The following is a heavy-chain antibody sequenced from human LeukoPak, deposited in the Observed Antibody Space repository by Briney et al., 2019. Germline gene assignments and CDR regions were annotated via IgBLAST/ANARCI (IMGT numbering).Heavy chain of an antibody. CDR3: ARDPATVTTYEY. CDR1: GYIFTDYY. D-gene: IGHD4-17*01. J-gene: IGHJ4*02. V-gene: IGHV1-2*06. CDR2: INPNSGGT. Sequence: ASVKVSCKASGYIFTDYYMHWVRQASGQELGWMGRINPNSGGTNYAQEFQGRVTMTRDTSISTAYMELSRLRSDDTAVYYCARDPATVTTYEYWGRGTLVTVSS.